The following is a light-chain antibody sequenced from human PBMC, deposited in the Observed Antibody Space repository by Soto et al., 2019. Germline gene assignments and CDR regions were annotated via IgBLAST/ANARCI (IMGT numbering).Light chain of an antibody. V-gene: IGKV3-15*01. CDR2: GAS. CDR1: QSVSSN. Sequence: EIVMTQSPATLSVSPGERATLSCRASQSVSSNLAWYQQKPGQAPRLLIYGASTRATGVPARFSGSGSGTEVTLTISSLQSEDFAVYYCQQYNNWPYTFGQGTNLEMK. CDR3: QQYNNWPYT. J-gene: IGKJ2*01.